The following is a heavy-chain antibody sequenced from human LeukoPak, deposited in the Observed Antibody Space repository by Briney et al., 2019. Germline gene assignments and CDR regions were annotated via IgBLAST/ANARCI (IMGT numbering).Heavy chain of an antibody. J-gene: IGHJ4*02. Sequence: GGSLRLSCAASGFTFSSYTMHWVRQAPGKGLEWVAVISYDGSNKYYADSVKGRFTIFRDNSKNTLYLQMNSLRAEDTAVYYCAKKGYYDGSGYYMYYFDHWGQGTLVTVSS. CDR2: ISYDGSNK. D-gene: IGHD3-22*01. V-gene: IGHV3-30-3*02. CDR1: GFTFSSYT. CDR3: AKKGYYDGSGYYMYYFDH.